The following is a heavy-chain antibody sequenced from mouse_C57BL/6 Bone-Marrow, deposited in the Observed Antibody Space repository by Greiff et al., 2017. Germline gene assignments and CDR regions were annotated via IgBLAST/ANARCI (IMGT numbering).Heavy chain of an antibody. J-gene: IGHJ4*01. V-gene: IGHV1-81*01. CDR1: GYTFTSYG. Sequence: QVQLKESGAELARPGASVKLSCKASGYTFTSYGISWVKQRTGQGLEWIGEIYPRSGNTYYNGKFKGKATLTADKASSTAYMELRSLTSEDSAVYFCARGYYAMDYWGQGTSVTVSS. CDR2: IYPRSGNT. CDR3: ARGYYAMDY.